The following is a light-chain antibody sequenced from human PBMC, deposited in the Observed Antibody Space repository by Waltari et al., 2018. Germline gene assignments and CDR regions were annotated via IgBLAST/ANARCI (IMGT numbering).Light chain of an antibody. Sequence: QLPEKGPRFLMKLNADGSHSRGAGIPDRCSGSSSGAERYLTISSLQPEDEADYYCQTGGHGTWVFGGGTKLTVL. V-gene: IGLV4-69*01. CDR3: QTGGHGTWV. CDR2: LNADGSH. J-gene: IGLJ3*02.